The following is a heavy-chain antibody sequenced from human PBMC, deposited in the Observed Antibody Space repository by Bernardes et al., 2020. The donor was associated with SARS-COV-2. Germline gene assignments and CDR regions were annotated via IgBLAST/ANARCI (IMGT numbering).Heavy chain of an antibody. V-gene: IGHV5-10-1*01. CDR3: ARHNYYGSGTYYLDF. Sequence: GESLKISCKGSGYSFTSYWINWVCQMPGKGLEWMGKIDPADSETNYSPSFQGHVTISADKSMNTAYLQWSSLKASDSAIYYCARHNYYGSGTYYLDFWGQGTLVTVSS. CDR2: IDPADSET. CDR1: GYSFTSYW. J-gene: IGHJ4*02. D-gene: IGHD3-10*01.